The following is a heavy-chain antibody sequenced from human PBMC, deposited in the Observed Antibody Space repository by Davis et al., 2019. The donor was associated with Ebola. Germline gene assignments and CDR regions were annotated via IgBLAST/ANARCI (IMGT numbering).Heavy chain of an antibody. J-gene: IGHJ6*02. V-gene: IGHV3-30-3*01. Sequence: GESLKISCAASGFTFSSYAMHWVRQAPGKGLEWVAVISYDGSNKYYADSVKGRFTISRDNSKNTLYLQMNSLRAEDTAVYYCAKDGRYFDWLLSTGGEGMDVWGQGTTVTVSS. CDR2: ISYDGSNK. D-gene: IGHD3-9*01. CDR1: GFTFSSYA. CDR3: AKDGRYFDWLLSTGGEGMDV.